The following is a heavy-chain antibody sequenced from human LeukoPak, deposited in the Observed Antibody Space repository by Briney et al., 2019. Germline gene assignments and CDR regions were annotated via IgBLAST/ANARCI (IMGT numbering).Heavy chain of an antibody. CDR2: ISSSSGYI. D-gene: IGHD3-3*01. CDR1: GFTFSSYS. Sequence: GGSLRLSCAASGFTFSSYSMNWVRQAPGKGLEWVSSISSSSGYIYYADSVKGRFTISRDNAKNSLYLQMNSLRAEDTAVYYCARDLGRFGVVPPYDYWGQGTLVTVSS. V-gene: IGHV3-21*01. J-gene: IGHJ4*02. CDR3: ARDLGRFGVVPPYDY.